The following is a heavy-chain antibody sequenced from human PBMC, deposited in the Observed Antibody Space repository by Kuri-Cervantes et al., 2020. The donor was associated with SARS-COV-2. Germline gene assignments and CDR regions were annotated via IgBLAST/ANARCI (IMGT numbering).Heavy chain of an antibody. J-gene: IGHJ6*02. V-gene: IGHV3-64*01. CDR3: AKHYGSGLSYYYYGMDV. Sequence: GGSLRLSCAASGFTFSSYAMHWVRQAPGKGLEYVSAISSNGGSTYYANSVKGRFTISRDNAKNSLYLQMNSLRDEDTAVYYCAKHYGSGLSYYYYGMDVWGQGTTVTVSS. CDR1: GFTFSSYA. CDR2: ISSNGGST. D-gene: IGHD3-10*01.